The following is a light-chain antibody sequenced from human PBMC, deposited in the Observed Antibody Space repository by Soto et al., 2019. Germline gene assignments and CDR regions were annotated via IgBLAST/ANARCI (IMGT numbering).Light chain of an antibody. CDR2: VTS. CDR1: QSVSSSY. Sequence: EIVLTQSPGTLSLSPGERATLSCRASQSVSSSYLAWYQQKPGQAPRLLIYVTSSRATGIPDRFSGSGSGTDFTLTISRLKPEDFAVYYCQQYGSSPLVTFGQGTRLEIK. CDR3: QQYGSSPLVT. J-gene: IGKJ5*01. V-gene: IGKV3-20*01.